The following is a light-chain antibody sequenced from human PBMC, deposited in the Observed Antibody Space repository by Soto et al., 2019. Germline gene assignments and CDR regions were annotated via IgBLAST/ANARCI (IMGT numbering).Light chain of an antibody. Sequence: QSALTQPPSASGSPGQSVTISCTGTSSDVGGYNYVSWYQQHPGKAPKLMIYEVSKRPSGVPDRFSGSKSGNTASLTVSGLQADDEADYCCSSYAGSNNCVVFGGGTKLTVL. CDR3: SSYAGSNNCVV. CDR1: SSDVGGYNY. J-gene: IGLJ2*01. CDR2: EVS. V-gene: IGLV2-8*01.